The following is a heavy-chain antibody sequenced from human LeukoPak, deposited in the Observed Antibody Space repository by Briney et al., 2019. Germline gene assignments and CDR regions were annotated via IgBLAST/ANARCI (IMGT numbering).Heavy chain of an antibody. Sequence: SVKVSCKASGFTFTSSAVQWVRQARGQRLEWIGWIVVGSGNTNYAQKFQERVTITRDMSTCTAYMELSSLRSEDTAVYYCAAVGATNYYYGMDVWGQGTTVTVSS. D-gene: IGHD1-26*01. J-gene: IGHJ6*02. CDR1: GFTFTSSA. CDR2: IVVGSGNT. CDR3: AAVGATNYYYGMDV. V-gene: IGHV1-58*01.